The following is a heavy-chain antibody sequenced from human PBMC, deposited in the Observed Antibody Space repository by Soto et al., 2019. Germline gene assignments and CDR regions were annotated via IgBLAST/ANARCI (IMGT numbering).Heavy chain of an antibody. V-gene: IGHV4-30-4*01. CDR2: IYYSGST. CDR3: ARVAPYYYGMDV. J-gene: IGHJ6*02. CDR1: GGSISSGDYY. Sequence: PSETLSLTCTVSGGSISSGDYYWSWIRQPPGKGLEWIGYIYYSGSTYYNPSLKSRVTISVDTSKNQFSLKLSSVTAADTAVYYCARVAPYYYGMDVRGQGTTVTVSS.